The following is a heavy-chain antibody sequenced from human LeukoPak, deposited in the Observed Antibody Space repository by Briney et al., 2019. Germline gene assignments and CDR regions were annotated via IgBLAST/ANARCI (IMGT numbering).Heavy chain of an antibody. CDR3: ARDDHPSDFWSGYYPYGMDV. D-gene: IGHD3-3*01. CDR2: ISSSSSYV. J-gene: IGHJ6*02. CDR1: GFTFDYYG. V-gene: IGHV3-21*01. Sequence: PGGSLRLSCAASGFTFDYYGMHWVRQAPGKGLEWVSSISSSSSYVYYADSVKGRFTISRDNAKNSLYLQMNSLRAEDTAVYYCARDDHPSDFWSGYYPYGMDVWGQGTTVTVSS.